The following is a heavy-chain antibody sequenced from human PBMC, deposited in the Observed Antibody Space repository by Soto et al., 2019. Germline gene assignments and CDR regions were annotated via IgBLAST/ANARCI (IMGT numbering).Heavy chain of an antibody. V-gene: IGHV4-59*01. CDR1: GGSMSEYF. D-gene: IGHD6-25*01. Sequence: SETLSLTCSVSGGSMSEYFWSWIRQSPGKGLEWIGYIYYLGSTDYNPSLKSRATISVDTSKNLLSLILTSVTAADTAVYFCARSTSYTDSGFDSWGQGTLVTVS. J-gene: IGHJ4*02. CDR2: IYYLGST. CDR3: ARSTSYTDSGFDS.